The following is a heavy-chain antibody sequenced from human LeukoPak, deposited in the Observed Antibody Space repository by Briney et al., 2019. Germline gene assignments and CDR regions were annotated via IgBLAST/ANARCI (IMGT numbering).Heavy chain of an antibody. Sequence: GGSLRLSCAASGFTFSSYSMNWVRQAPGKGLEWVSSISSSSSYIYYADSVKGRFTISRDNAKNSLYLQMNSLRAEDTAVYYCAKSGGGLSTNYYYYGMDVWGQGTTVTVSS. D-gene: IGHD2-15*01. CDR1: GFTFSSYS. V-gene: IGHV3-21*01. CDR2: ISSSSSYI. J-gene: IGHJ6*02. CDR3: AKSGGGLSTNYYYYGMDV.